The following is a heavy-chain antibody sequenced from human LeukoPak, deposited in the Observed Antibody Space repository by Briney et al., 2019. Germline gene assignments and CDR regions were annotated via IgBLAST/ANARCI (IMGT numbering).Heavy chain of an antibody. CDR3: TSQFSTAGGY. J-gene: IGHJ4*02. Sequence: GGSLRLSCVASGFTLSNYWMHWVRHAPGKGLVWVSRINSDGSSTSYADSVKGRFTISRDNGKNTLYLQMNSLSADDTAVYFCTSQFSTAGGYWGQGTLVTVSS. D-gene: IGHD4-17*01. V-gene: IGHV3-74*01. CDR2: INSDGSST. CDR1: GFTLSNYW.